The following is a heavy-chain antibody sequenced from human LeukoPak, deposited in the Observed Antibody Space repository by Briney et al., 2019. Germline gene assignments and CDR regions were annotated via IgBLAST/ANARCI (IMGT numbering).Heavy chain of an antibody. J-gene: IGHJ4*02. Sequence: PSETLSLTCTVSGGSISSGGYYWSWIRQHPGKGLEWIGYIYYSGSTYYNPSLKSRVTISVDTSKNQFSLKLSSVTAADTAVYYCARVWYYYDSSGYPNGNYFDYWGQGTLVTVSS. CDR3: ARVWYYYDSSGYPNGNYFDY. V-gene: IGHV4-31*03. CDR1: GGSISSGGYY. CDR2: IYYSGST. D-gene: IGHD3-22*01.